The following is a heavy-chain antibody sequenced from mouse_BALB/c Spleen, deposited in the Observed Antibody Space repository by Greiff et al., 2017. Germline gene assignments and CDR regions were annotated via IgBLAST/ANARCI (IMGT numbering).Heavy chain of an antibody. CDR3: ASNYYGGAY. Sequence: QVQLQQSAAELARPGASVKMSCKASGYTFTSYTMHWVKQRPGQGLEWIGYINPSSGYTEYNQKFKDKTTLTADKSSSTAYMQLSSLTSEDSAVYYCASNYYGGAYWGQGTQVTVSA. D-gene: IGHD1-1*01. CDR2: INPSSGYT. J-gene: IGHJ3*01. V-gene: IGHV1-4*02. CDR1: GYTFTSYT.